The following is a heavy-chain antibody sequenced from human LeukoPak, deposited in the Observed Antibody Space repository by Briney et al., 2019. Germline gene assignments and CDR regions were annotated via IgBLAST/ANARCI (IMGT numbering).Heavy chain of an antibody. CDR2: MNPNSGNT. Sequence: ASVKVSCKASGYTFTSYDINWVRQATGQGLEWMGWMNPNSGNTGYAQKFQGRVTMTRNTSISTAYMELSSLRSDDTAVYYCARGRSSSFYYGMDVWGQGTTVTVSS. V-gene: IGHV1-8*01. J-gene: IGHJ6*02. D-gene: IGHD6-13*01. CDR1: GYTFTSYD. CDR3: ARGRSSSFYYGMDV.